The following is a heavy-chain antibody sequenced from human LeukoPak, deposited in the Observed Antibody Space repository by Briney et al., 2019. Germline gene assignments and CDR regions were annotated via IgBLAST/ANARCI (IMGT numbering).Heavy chain of an antibody. CDR1: GFTFSSYS. D-gene: IGHD3-3*01. CDR3: ARDRPYWSGYICSDGGTRAFDP. J-gene: IGHJ5*02. CDR2: ISSSSSYI. V-gene: IGHV3-21*01. Sequence: GGSLSLTCAASGFTFSSYSMNWIRQAPGKGLEWVSSISSSSSYIYYADSVKGRFTISRDNAKKSLYLQMNSLRAEDTAVYYCARDRPYWSGYICSDGGTRAFDPWGQGTLVTVSS.